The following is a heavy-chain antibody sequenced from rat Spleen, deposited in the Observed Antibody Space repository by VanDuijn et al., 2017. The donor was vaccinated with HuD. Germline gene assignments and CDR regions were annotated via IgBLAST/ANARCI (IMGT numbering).Heavy chain of an antibody. D-gene: IGHD1-6*01. J-gene: IGHJ2*01. CDR2: ITSSGTGA. CDR3: TREDWVVDA. Sequence: EVQLVESGGGLVQPGRSLKLSCVASGFTFYNYWMTWIRQAPGKGLEWVASITSSGTGAYYVDSVKGRFTISRDNAKSTLYLQMISLRSEDTATYYCTREDWVVDAWGQGVMVTVSS. V-gene: IGHV5-31*01. CDR1: GFTFYNYW.